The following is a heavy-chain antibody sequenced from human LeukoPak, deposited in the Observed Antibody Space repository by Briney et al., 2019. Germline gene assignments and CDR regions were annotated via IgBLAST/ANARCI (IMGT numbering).Heavy chain of an antibody. Sequence: PGGSLRLSCAASGFTFSSYSMNWVGQAPGKGLGWVSSISSSSSYIYYADSVKGRFTISRDNAKNSLYLQMNSLRAEDTAVYYCARVSAVAGDYWGQGTLVTVSS. V-gene: IGHV3-21*01. J-gene: IGHJ4*02. CDR2: ISSSSSYI. CDR3: ARVSAVAGDY. D-gene: IGHD6-19*01. CDR1: GFTFSSYS.